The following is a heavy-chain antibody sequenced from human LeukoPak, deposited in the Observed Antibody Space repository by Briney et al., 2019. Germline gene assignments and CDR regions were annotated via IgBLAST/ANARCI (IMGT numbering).Heavy chain of an antibody. J-gene: IGHJ3*02. D-gene: IGHD6-13*01. CDR3: TKDTGSSGTGAFDI. CDR2: ISWNSGSI. CDR1: GFTFDDYA. V-gene: IGHV3-9*01. Sequence: PGGSLRLSCAASGFTFDDYAMHWVRQAPGKGLEWVSGISWNSGSIGYADSVKGRFTISRDNAKNSLYLQMNSLRAEDTALYYCTKDTGSSGTGAFDIWGQGTMVTVSS.